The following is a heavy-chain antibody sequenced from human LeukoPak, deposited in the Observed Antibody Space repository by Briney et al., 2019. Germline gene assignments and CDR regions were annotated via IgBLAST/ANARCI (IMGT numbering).Heavy chain of an antibody. V-gene: IGHV3-23*01. CDR1: GFTFSNYA. J-gene: IGHJ4*02. CDR2: ITGNALNT. D-gene: IGHD3-22*01. CDR3: AKLQDFYDNSGYSYFDN. Sequence: GGSLRLSCAASGFTFSNYAMSWVRQAPGKGLEWVSSITGNALNTYQADFIKGRFTVSRDDSKNTLYLHLSSLRVEDTAVYYCAKLQDFYDNSGYSYFDNWGQGTLVTVSS.